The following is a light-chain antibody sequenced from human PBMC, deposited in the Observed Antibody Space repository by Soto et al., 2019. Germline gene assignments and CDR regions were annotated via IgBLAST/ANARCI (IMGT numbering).Light chain of an antibody. CDR2: RDN. CDR3: SAWDDNIYGPV. Sequence: QSVLTQPPSASGTPGQRVATPCFGGSSYIGTNPVNWYLHLPGAAPKLLIYRDNQRPSGVPDRFSGSKSGTSASLTISGLQSEDEADYFCSAWDDNIYGPVFGGGTKLTVL. V-gene: IGLV1-44*01. CDR1: SSYIGTNP. J-gene: IGLJ2*01.